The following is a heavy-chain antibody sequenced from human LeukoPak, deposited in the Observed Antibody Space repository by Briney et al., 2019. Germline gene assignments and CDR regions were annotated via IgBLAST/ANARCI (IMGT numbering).Heavy chain of an antibody. D-gene: IGHD4-17*01. Sequence: GGSLRLSCAVSGFTFSSFAMTWVRQAPGRGLEWVSSIRGSDGGTDYADSVRGRFTISRDNSKNTLYLQMNSLRAEDTATYYCSRDPNGDYVGGFDFQRWGQGTLVTVSS. CDR1: GFTFSSFA. J-gene: IGHJ1*01. V-gene: IGHV3-23*01. CDR2: IRGSDGGT. CDR3: SRDPNGDYVGGFDFQR.